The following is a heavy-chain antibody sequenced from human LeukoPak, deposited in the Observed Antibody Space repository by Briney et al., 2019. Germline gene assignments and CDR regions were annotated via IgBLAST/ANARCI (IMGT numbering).Heavy chain of an antibody. Sequence: SETLSLTCTVSGGSISSYYWSWIRQPPGKGLEWIGCIYYSGSTNYNPSLKSRVTISVDTSKNQFSLKLSSVTAADTAVYYCASYSYYYDSSGYFDYWGQGTLVTVSS. CDR2: IYYSGST. CDR3: ASYSYYYDSSGYFDY. CDR1: GGSISSYY. J-gene: IGHJ4*02. D-gene: IGHD3-22*01. V-gene: IGHV4-59*01.